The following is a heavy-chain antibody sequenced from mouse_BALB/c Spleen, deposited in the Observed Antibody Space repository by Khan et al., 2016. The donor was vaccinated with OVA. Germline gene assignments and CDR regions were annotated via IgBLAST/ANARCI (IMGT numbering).Heavy chain of an antibody. CDR1: GYIFTSYW. V-gene: IGHV1S132*01. CDR3: AREEALYYFDY. J-gene: IGHJ2*01. D-gene: IGHD1-1*01. CDR2: IYPGTDNT. Sequence: QVRLQQSGAELVRPGASVKLSCKTSGYIFTSYWIHWVKQRSGQGLEWIARIYPGTDNTYFNEKLKDKATLTADKSSSTAYMHLSSPKSEDSAVYFCAREEALYYFDYWGQGTTLTVSS.